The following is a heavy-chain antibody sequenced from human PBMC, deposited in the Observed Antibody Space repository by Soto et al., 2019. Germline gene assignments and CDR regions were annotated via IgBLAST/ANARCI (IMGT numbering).Heavy chain of an antibody. Sequence: GGSLRLSCSASGFTFSRYAMHWVRQAPGEGQGLRRGLEWVSAISGSSGSINYADSVKGRFTISRENSKNTLYLQMNSLRAEDTAVYYCARAASSYYFDYWGQGSLVTVSS. CDR2: ISGSSGSI. J-gene: IGHJ4*02. CDR1: GFTFSRYA. CDR3: ARAASSYYFDY. D-gene: IGHD2-2*01. V-gene: IGHV3-23*01.